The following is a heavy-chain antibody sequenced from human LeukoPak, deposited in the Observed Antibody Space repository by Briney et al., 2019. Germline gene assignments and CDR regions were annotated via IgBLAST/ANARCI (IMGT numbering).Heavy chain of an antibody. Sequence: GGSLRLSCAVSGFTFSNYAMTWVRQAPGKGLEWVSEITGSGNSTYYADSVKGRFTISRDNSKNTLYLQMNSLRAEDTAVYYCAKKTIVGATVDAFDIWGQGTMVTVSS. CDR1: GFTFSNYA. CDR3: AKKTIVGATVDAFDI. J-gene: IGHJ3*02. CDR2: ITGSGNST. V-gene: IGHV3-23*01. D-gene: IGHD1-26*01.